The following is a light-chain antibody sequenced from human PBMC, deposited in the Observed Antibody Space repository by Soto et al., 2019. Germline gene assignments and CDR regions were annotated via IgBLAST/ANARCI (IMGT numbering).Light chain of an antibody. CDR1: QTIGSY. Sequence: EIVLTQSPATLSLSPGERATLSCRASQTIGSYLAWYQQKPGQAPRLLIYTASNRAAGVPARFSGSGSGTDFTLTVSSLEPEDFAVYYCQQRSNWPQVTFGQGTRLEIK. V-gene: IGKV3-11*01. J-gene: IGKJ5*01. CDR2: TAS. CDR3: QQRSNWPQVT.